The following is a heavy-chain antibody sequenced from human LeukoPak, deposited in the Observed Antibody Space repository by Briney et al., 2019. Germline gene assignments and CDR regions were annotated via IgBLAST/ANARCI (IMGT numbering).Heavy chain of an antibody. CDR2: IKQDGSEK. Sequence: GGSLRLSCAASGFTFSSYWMSWVRQPPGKGLEWVANIKQDGSEKYYVDSVKGRFTISRDNAKNSLYLQMNSLRAEDTAVYYCATDPILSPNKVGYYYYGMDVWGQGTTVTVSS. CDR1: GFTFSSYW. V-gene: IGHV3-7*04. D-gene: IGHD2-2*02. J-gene: IGHJ6*02. CDR3: ATDPILSPNKVGYYYYGMDV.